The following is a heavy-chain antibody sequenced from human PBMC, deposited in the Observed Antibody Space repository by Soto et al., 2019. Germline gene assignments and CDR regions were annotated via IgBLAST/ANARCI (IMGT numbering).Heavy chain of an antibody. CDR1: GYPVTAYY. D-gene: IGHD3-3*01. CDR2: INPATGAP. CDR3: ARGGGVGVAGSAAFDM. V-gene: IGHV1-2*02. J-gene: IGHJ3*02. Sequence: QLHLVQSGAVVKKPGASVTVSCSASGYPVTAYYMHWVRQAPGRGLEWMGGINPATGAPKYTQTFQGRVTRTRDPPTSTVFMELSGLTSGATAVFYWARGGGVGVAGSAAFDMWGQGTLVTVSS.